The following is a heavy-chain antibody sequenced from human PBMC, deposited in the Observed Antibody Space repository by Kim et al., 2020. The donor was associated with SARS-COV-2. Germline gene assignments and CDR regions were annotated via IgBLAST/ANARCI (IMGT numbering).Heavy chain of an antibody. CDR1: GFTFSSYS. CDR3: ASTLRGYSGYEPERARRGAFDI. D-gene: IGHD5-12*01. V-gene: IGHV3-21*01. J-gene: IGHJ3*02. Sequence: GGSLRLSCAASGFTFSSYSMNWVRQAPGKGLEWVSSISSSSSYIYYADSVKGRFTISRDNAKNSLYLQMNSLRAEDTAVYYCASTLRGYSGYEPERARRGAFDIWGQGTMVTVSS. CDR2: ISSSSSYI.